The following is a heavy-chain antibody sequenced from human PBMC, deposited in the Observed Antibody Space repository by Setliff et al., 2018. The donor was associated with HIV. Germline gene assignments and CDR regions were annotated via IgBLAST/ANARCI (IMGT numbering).Heavy chain of an antibody. CDR1: GFTFSDYY. J-gene: IGHJ4*02. CDR2: ISSSGTTT. D-gene: IGHD3-22*01. Sequence: KAGGSLRLSCAGSGSGGSGFTFSDYYMSWVRQAPGKGLEWLSYISSSGTTTYYADSVKGRFTISRDYGKNSLYLQMDSLRAEDTALYYCARAQSTGYLYFDSWGQGTLVTVSS. CDR3: ARAQSTGYLYFDS. V-gene: IGHV3-11*01.